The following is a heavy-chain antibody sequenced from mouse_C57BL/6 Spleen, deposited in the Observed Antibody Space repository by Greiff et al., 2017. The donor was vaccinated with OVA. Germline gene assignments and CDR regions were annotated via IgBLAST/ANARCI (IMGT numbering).Heavy chain of an antibody. CDR2: IRNKANGYTT. V-gene: IGHV7-3*01. CDR1: GFTFTDYY. Sequence: DVQLVESGGGLVQPGGSLSLSCAASGFTFTDYYMSWVRQPPGKALEWLGFIRNKANGYTTEYSASVKGRFTISRDNSQSILYLQMNALRAEDSATYYCARYFYYGSSLDYWGQGTTLTVSS. CDR3: ARYFYYGSSLDY. J-gene: IGHJ2*01. D-gene: IGHD1-1*01.